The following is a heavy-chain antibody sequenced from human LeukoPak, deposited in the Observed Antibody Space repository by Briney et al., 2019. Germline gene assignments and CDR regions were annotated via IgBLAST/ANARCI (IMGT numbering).Heavy chain of an antibody. CDR3: ARDPGAFPHFFDC. J-gene: IGHJ4*02. Sequence: GGSLRLSCAASGFTFNNYALTWVRQTPGKGRECVSAISGDSVSPYYADSVRGLFPISRNNSKNTLYLQMHSLRVEDTAVYFCARDPGAFPHFFDCWGQGTLVTVSS. V-gene: IGHV3-23*01. CDR2: ISGDSVSP. D-gene: IGHD4/OR15-4a*01. CDR1: GFTFNNYA.